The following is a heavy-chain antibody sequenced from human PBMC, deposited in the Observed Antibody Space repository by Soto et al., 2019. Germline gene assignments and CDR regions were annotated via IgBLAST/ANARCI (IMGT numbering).Heavy chain of an antibody. J-gene: IGHJ5*02. CDR1: GFTFTSYG. CDR2: ISAYNGNT. Sequence: ASATVYCKTAGFTFTSYGISKVRQAPGQGLEWMGWISAYNGNTNYAQKLQGRVTMATDTSTRTAYMELRSLRSDYTVVYYCARDNNGNDVGWFDPWGQGTLVTVAS. CDR3: ARDNNGNDVGWFDP. V-gene: IGHV1-18*01. D-gene: IGHD1-20*01.